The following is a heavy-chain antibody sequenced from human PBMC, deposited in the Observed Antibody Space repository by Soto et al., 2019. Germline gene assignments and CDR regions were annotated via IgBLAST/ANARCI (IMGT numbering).Heavy chain of an antibody. CDR3: ARGIGYCSSINCYSSRRLRFDS. CDR1: GGSFSGYY. CDR2: VNHSGTT. V-gene: IGHV4-34*01. D-gene: IGHD2-2*01. Sequence: SETLSLTCAVYGGSFSGYYWTWIRQSPEKGLEWIGEVNHSGTTYYNPSLKTRVTISVHTPKNQFSLKMSSVTAADTAVYYCARGIGYCSSINCYSSRRLRFDSWGQGTLVTVSS. J-gene: IGHJ4*02.